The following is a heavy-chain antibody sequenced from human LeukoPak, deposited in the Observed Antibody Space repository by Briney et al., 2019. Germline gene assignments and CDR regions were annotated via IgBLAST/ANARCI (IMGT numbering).Heavy chain of an antibody. CDR3: AREILGGFNPGAY. Sequence: SETLSLTSTVSLDSTTSNFWSWVRQPPGKSLEWIGEIHRSGSPNYNPSLQSRVTISIDRSRNQIVLELSSVTAADTAVYYCAREILGGFNPGAYWGQGTLVTVSS. CDR1: LDSTTSNFW. D-gene: IGHD1-14*01. CDR2: IHRSGSP. J-gene: IGHJ4*02. V-gene: IGHV4-4*02.